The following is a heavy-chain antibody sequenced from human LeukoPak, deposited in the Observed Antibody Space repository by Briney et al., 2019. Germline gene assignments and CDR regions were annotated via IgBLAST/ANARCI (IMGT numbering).Heavy chain of an antibody. CDR1: GGSVSSATYY. D-gene: IGHD3-10*01. V-gene: IGHV4-39*01. CDR2: IYYRGST. CDR3: ASGRTWFGEYYFDY. Sequence: SETLSLTCTVSGGSVSSATYYWGWIRQPPGKGLEWIGNIYYRGSTYYNPSLKSRVTISVDTSKNQFSLKLSSVTAADTAVYYCASGRTWFGEYYFDYWGQGTLVTVSS. J-gene: IGHJ4*02.